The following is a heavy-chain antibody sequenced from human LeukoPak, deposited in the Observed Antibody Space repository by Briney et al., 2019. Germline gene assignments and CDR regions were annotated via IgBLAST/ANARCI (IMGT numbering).Heavy chain of an antibody. CDR3: ARGNLTSGNWLIFDY. Sequence: GGSLRLSCAASGFTFTTYAMNWVRQAPGKGLEWISYVSTTSSPIYYADSVKGRFTISRDNAKNSVYLQMNSLRVEDTAVYYCARGNLTSGNWLIFDYWGQGSLVTVSS. J-gene: IGHJ4*02. D-gene: IGHD1-1*01. CDR1: GFTFTTYA. V-gene: IGHV3-48*01. CDR2: VSTTSSPI.